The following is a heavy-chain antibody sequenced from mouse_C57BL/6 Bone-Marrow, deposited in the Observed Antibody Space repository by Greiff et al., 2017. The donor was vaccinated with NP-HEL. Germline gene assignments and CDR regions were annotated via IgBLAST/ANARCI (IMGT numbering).Heavy chain of an antibody. CDR3: ARDNYFFMDY. CDR2: INYDGSST. J-gene: IGHJ4*01. CDR1: GFTFSDYY. Sequence: EVKLVESEGGLVQPGSSMKLSCTASGFTFSDYYMAWVRQVPEKGLEWVANINYDGSSTYYLDSLKSRFIISRDNAKNILYLQMSSLKSEDTAMYYCARDNYFFMDYWGQGTSVTVSS. V-gene: IGHV5-16*01. D-gene: IGHD1-3*01.